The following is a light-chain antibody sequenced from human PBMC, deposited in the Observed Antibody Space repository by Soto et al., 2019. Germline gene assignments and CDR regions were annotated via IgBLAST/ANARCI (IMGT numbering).Light chain of an antibody. CDR2: TDN. V-gene: IGLV1-44*01. CDR3: GAWDESLNGYV. CDR1: SXNIGINT. J-gene: IGLJ1*01. Sequence: QSVLTQPRSASGTPGQRVTISCSGGSXNIGINTVNWYQQLPGTAPKVLIYTDNQRPSGVPDRFSGSKSGTSASLAINGLQSGDEADYYCGAWDESLNGYVFGTGTKVTVL.